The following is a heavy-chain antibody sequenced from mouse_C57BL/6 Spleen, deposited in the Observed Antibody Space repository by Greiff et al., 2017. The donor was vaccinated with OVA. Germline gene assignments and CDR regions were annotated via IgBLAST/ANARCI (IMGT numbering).Heavy chain of an antibody. V-gene: IGHV1-80*01. CDR1: GYAFSSYW. J-gene: IGHJ2*01. CDR2: LYPGGGDT. CDR3: ARMKRTNWDYFDY. Sequence: VQLQQSGAELVKPGASVKISCKASGYAFSSYWMNWVKQRPGKGLEWIGQLYPGGGDTNYNGKFKGKATLTADKSSSTAYMQLSSLTSEDSAVYFCARMKRTNWDYFDYWGQGTTLTVSS. D-gene: IGHD4-1*01.